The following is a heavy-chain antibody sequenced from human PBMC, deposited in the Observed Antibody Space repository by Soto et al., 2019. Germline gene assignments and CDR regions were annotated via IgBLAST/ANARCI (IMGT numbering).Heavy chain of an antibody. D-gene: IGHD1-26*01. CDR2: IDPRSGAT. Sequence: QVQLVQSGTEVKKPGASVTVSCKASGYTVTDYYIHWVRQAPGQGLEWMGWIDPRSGATIYAQKFQDRVTMNRDTSISTAYMDLSRLRSDAMAVYYCARDDYGIYPYWGQGTLVTVSS. V-gene: IGHV1-2*02. J-gene: IGHJ4*02. CDR3: ARDDYGIYPY. CDR1: GYTVTDYY.